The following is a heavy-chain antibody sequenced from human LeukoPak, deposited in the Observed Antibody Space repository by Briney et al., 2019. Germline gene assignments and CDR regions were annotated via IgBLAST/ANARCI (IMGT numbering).Heavy chain of an antibody. V-gene: IGHV4-4*02. D-gene: IGHD3-22*01. Sequence: SETLSLTCAVSGGSTSSSNWWSWVRQPPGKGLEWIGEIYHSGSTNYNPSLKSRVTISVDKSKNQFSLKLSSVTAADTAVYYCARDSSGYYFLNIWGQGTMVTVSS. J-gene: IGHJ3*02. CDR3: ARDSSGYYFLNI. CDR2: IYHSGST. CDR1: GGSTSSSNW.